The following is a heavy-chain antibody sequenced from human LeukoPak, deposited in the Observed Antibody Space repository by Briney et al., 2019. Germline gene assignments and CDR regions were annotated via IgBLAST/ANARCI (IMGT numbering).Heavy chain of an antibody. D-gene: IGHD3-22*01. J-gene: IGHJ3*02. CDR1: GFTFSSYW. CDR3: ARDHYHDSSGYIPAGDTFDI. V-gene: IGHV3-21*06. Sequence: GGSLRLSCAASGFTFSSYWMSWVRQAPGKGLEWVSSIRRSTSYIYYADSVKGRFTISRDNANNSVYLQMNSLRAEDTAVYYCARDHYHDSSGYIPAGDTFDIWGQGTMVTVSS. CDR2: IRRSTSYI.